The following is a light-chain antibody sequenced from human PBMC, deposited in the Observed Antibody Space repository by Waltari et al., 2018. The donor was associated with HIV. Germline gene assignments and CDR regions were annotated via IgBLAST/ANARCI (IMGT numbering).Light chain of an antibody. CDR2: STN. CDR3: VLYMGSGIWV. CDR1: SGPVSTSYY. J-gene: IGLJ3*02. V-gene: IGLV8-61*01. Sequence: QTVVTHEPSFSVSPGGTVTLTCGLSSGPVSTSYYPSWYQQTPGQAPRTLIYSTNTRSSGVPDRFSGSILGNKAALTITGAQADDESDYYCVLYMGSGIWVFGGGTKLTVL.